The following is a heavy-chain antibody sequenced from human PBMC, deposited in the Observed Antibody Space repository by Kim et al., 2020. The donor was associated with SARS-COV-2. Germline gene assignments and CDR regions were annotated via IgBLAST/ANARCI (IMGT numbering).Heavy chain of an antibody. V-gene: IGHV3-15*01. D-gene: IGHD2-21*02. Sequence: GGSLRLSCAASGFTFSNAWMNWVRQAPGRGLEWVGRIKSKTNGGTTAYGAPVKGRFTISRDDSKNTLYLQMNSLRTEDTAVYYCTSDVGEYCGGDCYSHDWGQGTTVTVSS. J-gene: IGHJ6*02. CDR3: TSDVGEYCGGDCYSHD. CDR1: GFTFSNAW. CDR2: IKSKTNGGTT.